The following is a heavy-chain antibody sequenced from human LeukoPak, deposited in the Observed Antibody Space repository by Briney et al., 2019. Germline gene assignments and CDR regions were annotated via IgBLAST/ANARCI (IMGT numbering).Heavy chain of an antibody. J-gene: IGHJ6*02. CDR2: TSGSGGNT. Sequence: GGSLRLSCAASGFTSSSYAMSWVRQAPGKGLEWVSATSGSGGNTYYADSVKGRFTISRDNSKNTLYLQMNSLRAEDTAVYYCAKEQSPHIVVVPAEIHRYYYYYGMDVWGQGTTVTVSS. CDR1: GFTSSSYA. CDR3: AKEQSPHIVVVPAEIHRYYYYYGMDV. D-gene: IGHD2-2*01. V-gene: IGHV3-23*01.